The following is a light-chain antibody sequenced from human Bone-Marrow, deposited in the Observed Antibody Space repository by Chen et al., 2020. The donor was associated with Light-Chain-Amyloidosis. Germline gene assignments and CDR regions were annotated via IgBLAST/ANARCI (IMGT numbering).Light chain of an antibody. CDR2: DDS. CDR3: QVWGRSSDRPV. J-gene: IGLJ3*02. CDR1: NIGSTR. V-gene: IGLV3-21*02. Sequence: SYVLTQPSSVSVAPGQTATIACGGNNIGSTRVHWYQQTPGQAPLLVVYDDSDRPSGIPGRLSGCDSGNTATLTISRVEAGDEADYYCQVWGRSSDRPVFGGGTKLTVL.